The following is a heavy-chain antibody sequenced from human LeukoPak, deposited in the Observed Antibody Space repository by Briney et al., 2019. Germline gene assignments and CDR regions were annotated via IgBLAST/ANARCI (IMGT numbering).Heavy chain of an antibody. CDR2: ISDSGGST. CDR1: GFTFSNYA. D-gene: IGHD6-6*01. Sequence: PGGPLRLSCAASGFTFSNYAMSWVRQAPGKGLECVSVISDSGGSTDYADSVKGRFTISRDNSKNTLYLQMNSLRAEDTAVYYCAKHIAARPSYFDYWGQGTLVTVSS. V-gene: IGHV3-23*01. CDR3: AKHIAARPSYFDY. J-gene: IGHJ4*02.